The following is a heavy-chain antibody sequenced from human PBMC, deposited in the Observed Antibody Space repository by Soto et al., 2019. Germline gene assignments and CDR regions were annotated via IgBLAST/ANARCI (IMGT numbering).Heavy chain of an antibody. CDR2: IIPILGTA. D-gene: IGHD2-15*01. J-gene: IGHJ5*02. V-gene: IGHV1-69*01. Sequence: QVQLVQSGAEVKKPGSSVKVSCKASGGTFSSYAISWVRQAPGQGLEWMGGIIPILGTANYEQKFKGRVTITANESTSTAYMEVSSLRCEGTAVYYCARDLGYCSGGSCYSAVLNWFDPWGQGTLVAVSS. CDR3: ARDLGYCSGGSCYSAVLNWFDP. CDR1: GGTFSSYA.